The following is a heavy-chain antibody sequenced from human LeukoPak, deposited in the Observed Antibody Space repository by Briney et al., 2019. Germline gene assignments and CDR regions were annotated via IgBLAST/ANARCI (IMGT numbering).Heavy chain of an antibody. J-gene: IGHJ5*02. CDR3: ARGSSANWFDP. CDR2: IKEDGSQI. V-gene: IGHV3-7*01. D-gene: IGHD6-19*01. Sequence: AGGSLRLSCAASGFSFRTYWMSWVRQAPGKGLEWGANIKEDGSQIDYVDSVRGRFTIFRDNDKNSLYLQMKSLRAEDTAVYYCARGSSANWFDPWGQGTLVSVSS. CDR1: GFSFRTYW.